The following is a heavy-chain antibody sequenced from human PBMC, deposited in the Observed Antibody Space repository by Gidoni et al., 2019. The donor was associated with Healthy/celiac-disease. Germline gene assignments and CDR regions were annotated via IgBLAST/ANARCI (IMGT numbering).Heavy chain of an antibody. D-gene: IGHD3-10*01. CDR1: GFTFSSYS. CDR2: ISSSSSTI. J-gene: IGHJ6*02. CDR3: ARDSPTYYYGSGSYYPSGYYYGMDV. V-gene: IGHV3-48*02. Sequence: EVQRVESGGGLVQPGGSLRLSCAAAGFTFSSYSLNGVRPAPGKGLEWVSYISSSSSTIYYADSVKGRFTISRDNAKNSLYLQMNSLRDEDTAVYYCARDSPTYYYGSGSYYPSGYYYGMDVWGQGTTVTVSS.